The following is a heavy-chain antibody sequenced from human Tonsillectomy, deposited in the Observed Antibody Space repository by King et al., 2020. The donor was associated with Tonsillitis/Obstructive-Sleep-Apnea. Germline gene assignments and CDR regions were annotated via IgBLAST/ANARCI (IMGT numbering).Heavy chain of an antibody. D-gene: IGHD5-12*01. J-gene: IGHJ4*02. CDR1: GGSFSGYS. CDR2: INHSGST. V-gene: IGHV4-34*01. CDR3: ARGLMTSGYDNDY. Sequence: VQLTQWGAGLLKPSETLSLTCAVYGGSFSGYSWSWIRQPPGKGLEWIGEINHSGSTNYNPSLKSRVTISVDTSKNQFSLKLSSVTAADTAVYYCARGLMTSGYDNDYWGQGTLVTVSS.